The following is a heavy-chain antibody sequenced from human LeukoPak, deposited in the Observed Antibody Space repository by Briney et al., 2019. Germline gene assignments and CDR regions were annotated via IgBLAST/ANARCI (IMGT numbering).Heavy chain of an antibody. CDR2: IRSKAYGGTT. Sequence: PGRSLRLSCTASGFTFGDYAMSWVRQAPGKGLEWVGFIRSKAYGGTTEYAASVKGRFTISRDDSKSIAYLQMNSLKTEDTAVYYCTRDAGGSDYDILTGPSTGAYWGQGTLVTVSS. D-gene: IGHD3-9*01. J-gene: IGHJ4*02. CDR1: GFTFGDYA. CDR3: TRDAGGSDYDILTGPSTGAY. V-gene: IGHV3-49*04.